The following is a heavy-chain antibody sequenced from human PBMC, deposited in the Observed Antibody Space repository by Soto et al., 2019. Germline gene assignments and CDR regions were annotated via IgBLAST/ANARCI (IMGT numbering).Heavy chain of an antibody. CDR1: GGSFSGYY. J-gene: IGHJ4*02. Sequence: PSETLSLTCAVYGGSFSGYYWSWIRQPPGKGLEWIGEINHSGSTNYNPSLKSRVTISVDTSKNQFSLKLSSVTAADTAVYYCAREGRFLEWALFDYWGQGTLVTVSS. CDR3: AREGRFLEWALFDY. V-gene: IGHV4-34*01. D-gene: IGHD3-3*01. CDR2: INHSGST.